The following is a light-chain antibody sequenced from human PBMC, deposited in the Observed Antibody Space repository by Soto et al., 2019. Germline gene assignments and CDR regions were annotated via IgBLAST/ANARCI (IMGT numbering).Light chain of an antibody. CDR1: QNIDNF. CDR3: QQYGSSSWT. Sequence: EIVLRQSPATLSMSPGERATLSCRASQNIDNFLVWYQQKPGQAPRLLIYDASKRATGIPARFSGSGSGTDFTLTISSLEPEDFAVYYCQQYGSSSWTFGQGTKVDIK. J-gene: IGKJ1*01. V-gene: IGKV3-11*01. CDR2: DAS.